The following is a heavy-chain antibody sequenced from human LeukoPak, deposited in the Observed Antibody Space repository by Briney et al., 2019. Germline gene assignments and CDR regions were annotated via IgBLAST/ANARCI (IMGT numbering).Heavy chain of an antibody. J-gene: IGHJ4*02. D-gene: IGHD3-3*01. Sequence: GGSLRLSCAASGFTFSTYGMHWVRQAPGKGLEWVAVIWYDGSNKYYADSVKGRFTISGDNSKNTLYLQMNSLRAEDTAVYYCARDQASPYDFWSGSDLDYWGQGTLVTVSS. CDR1: GFTFSTYG. V-gene: IGHV3-33*01. CDR2: IWYDGSNK. CDR3: ARDQASPYDFWSGSDLDY.